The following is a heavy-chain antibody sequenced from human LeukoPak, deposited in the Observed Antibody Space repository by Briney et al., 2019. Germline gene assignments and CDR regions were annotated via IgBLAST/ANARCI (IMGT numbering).Heavy chain of an antibody. J-gene: IGHJ6*02. V-gene: IGHV3-11*01. D-gene: IGHD2-2*01. CDR3: ARGYCSSTSCLVYGMDV. Sequence: GGSLRLSCAASGFTFSDYYMSWIRQAPGKGLEWVSYISSSGSTIYYADSVKGRFTISRDNAKNSLYLQMNSLRAEDTAVYYCARGYCSSTSCLVYGMDVWGQGTTVTVSS. CDR1: GFTFSDYY. CDR2: ISSSGSTI.